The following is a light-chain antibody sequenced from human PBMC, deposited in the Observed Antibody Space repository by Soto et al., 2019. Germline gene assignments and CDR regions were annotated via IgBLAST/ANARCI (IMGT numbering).Light chain of an antibody. CDR1: QSVSSN. V-gene: IGKV3-15*01. Sequence: EIVMTQSPATLSVSQGERATLSCRASQSVSSNLAWYQQKPGQAPRLLIYGASTRATGIPARFSGTRSGTEFTLTISSLQSEDFAVYYCQQYNNWPQTFGQGTKVEIK. J-gene: IGKJ1*01. CDR3: QQYNNWPQT. CDR2: GAS.